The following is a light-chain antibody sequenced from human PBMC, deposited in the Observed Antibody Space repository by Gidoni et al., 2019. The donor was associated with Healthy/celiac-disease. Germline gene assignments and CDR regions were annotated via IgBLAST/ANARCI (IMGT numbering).Light chain of an antibody. J-gene: IGKJ2*01. CDR2: GAS. V-gene: IGKV3-20*01. CDR3: QQYGSSPLYT. CDR1: QSVSSSY. Sequence: ILLTQSPGTLSLSPGERATLSSRASQSVSSSYLAWYQQKPGQAPRLLIYGASSRATGIPDRFRGSGSGTDFTLTISRLEPEDFAVYYCQQYGSSPLYTFGQGTKLEIK.